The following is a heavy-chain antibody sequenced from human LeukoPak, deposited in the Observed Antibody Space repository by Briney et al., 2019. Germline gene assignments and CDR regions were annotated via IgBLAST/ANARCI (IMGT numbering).Heavy chain of an antibody. CDR1: GFTFSSYA. V-gene: IGHV3-23*01. CDR3: AKVGYYGSGSYLPDY. CDR2: ISGSGGST. J-gene: IGHJ4*02. Sequence: GGSLRLSCAASGFTFSSYAMSWVRQAPGKGLEWVSAISGSGGSTYDADSVKGRFTISRDNSKNTLYLQMNSLRAEDTAVYYCAKVGYYGSGSYLPDYWGQGTLVTVSS. D-gene: IGHD3-10*01.